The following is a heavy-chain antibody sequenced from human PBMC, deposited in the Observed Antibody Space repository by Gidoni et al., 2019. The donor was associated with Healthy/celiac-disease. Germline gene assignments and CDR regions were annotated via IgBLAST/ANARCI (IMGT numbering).Heavy chain of an antibody. CDR3: AKNRGGEVGADSFDY. Sequence: EVQLFESGGGFVPPGGFLRLSLSVPGFTFSRYAMSWVRQGPGKGAEGVAAIRGSGGSRYYADYVEGRYTSSRNNSKNTLYLQMNSMRAEDTDVNDCAKNRGGEVGADSFDYWGQGTLVTVSS. CDR2: IRGSGGSR. V-gene: IGHV3-23*01. CDR1: GFTFSRYA. D-gene: IGHD1-26*01. J-gene: IGHJ4*02.